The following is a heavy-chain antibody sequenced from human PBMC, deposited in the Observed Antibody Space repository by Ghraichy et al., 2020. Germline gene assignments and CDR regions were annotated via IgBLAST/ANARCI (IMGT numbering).Heavy chain of an antibody. Sequence: GGSLRLSCAASGFTFSNYGMHWMRQAPGKGLEWVAVIWYDGSNKAHADSVKGRFTISRDNSKNTLFLQMNSLRVEDTAVYYCVRSVDTTMATPHCDSWGQGTLVTVSS. CDR2: IWYDGSNK. CDR3: VRSVDTTMATPHCDS. D-gene: IGHD5-18*01. V-gene: IGHV3-33*01. CDR1: GFTFSNYG. J-gene: IGHJ4*02.